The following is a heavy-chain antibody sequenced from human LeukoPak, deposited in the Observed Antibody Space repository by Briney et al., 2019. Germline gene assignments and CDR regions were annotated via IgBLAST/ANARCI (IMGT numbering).Heavy chain of an antibody. CDR1: GYTFTDYW. CDR2: IYPGDSDT. CDR3: ARLELSEYYFDY. Sequence: GESLKISCKGSGYTFTDYWIGWVRQMPGKGLECMGIIYPGDSDTRYSPSFQGQVTISADKSISTAYLQWSSLKASDTAMFYCARLELSEYYFDYWGQGTLVTVSS. J-gene: IGHJ4*02. V-gene: IGHV5-51*01. D-gene: IGHD3-3*01.